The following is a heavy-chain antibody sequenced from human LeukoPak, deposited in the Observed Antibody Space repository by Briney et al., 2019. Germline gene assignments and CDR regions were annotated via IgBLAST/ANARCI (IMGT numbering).Heavy chain of an antibody. CDR3: VNLGIAAAGTHY. CDR2: ISGSGGST. V-gene: IGHV3-23*01. Sequence: AGGSLRLSCAASGFTFSSYAMSWVRQAPGKGLEWVSAISGSGGSTYYADSVKGRFTISRDNSKNTLYLQMNSLRAEDTAVYYCVNLGIAAAGTHYWGQGTLVTVSS. CDR1: GFTFSSYA. D-gene: IGHD6-13*01. J-gene: IGHJ4*02.